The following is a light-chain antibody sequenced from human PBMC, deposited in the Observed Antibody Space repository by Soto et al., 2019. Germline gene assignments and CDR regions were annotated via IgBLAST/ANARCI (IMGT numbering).Light chain of an antibody. CDR1: SSDVGGSDY. V-gene: IGLV2-8*01. J-gene: IGLJ1*01. CDR3: ISHVGHSNV. CDR2: DVS. Sequence: SALTQPPSASGSPGQSVTISCTGTSSDVGGSDYVSWYQHHPGKAPKLMIYDVSKRPSGVPDRFSGSKSGNMASLTVSGLQAEDEADYYCISHVGHSNVFGTGTKLTVL.